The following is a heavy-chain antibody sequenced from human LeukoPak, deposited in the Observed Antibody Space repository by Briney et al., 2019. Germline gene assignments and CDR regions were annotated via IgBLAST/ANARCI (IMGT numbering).Heavy chain of an antibody. CDR3: AKDGLYSGYDVYYFDY. V-gene: IGHV3-30*02. CDR2: IRYDGSNK. Sequence: PVRSLRLSCAASGFTFSSYGMTWVRQAPGKGLEWVAFIRYDGSNKFYADSVKGRFTISRDNSRNTLYLQMNSLRAEDTAVYYCAKDGLYSGYDVYYFDYWGQGTLVTVSS. J-gene: IGHJ4*02. D-gene: IGHD5-12*01. CDR1: GFTFSSYG.